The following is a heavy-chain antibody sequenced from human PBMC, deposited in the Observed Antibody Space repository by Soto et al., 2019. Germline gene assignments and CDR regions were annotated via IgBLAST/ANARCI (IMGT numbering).Heavy chain of an antibody. CDR3: ARTLHDFWSVYLWFDP. Sequence: GGSLRLSCAASGFTFSDYYMSWIRQAPGKGLEWVSYISSSGSTIYYADSVKGRFTISRDNAKNSLYLQMNSLRAEDTAVYYCARTLHDFWSVYLWFDPWGQGTLVTVSS. CDR1: GFTFSDYY. J-gene: IGHJ5*02. V-gene: IGHV3-11*01. D-gene: IGHD3-3*01. CDR2: ISSSGSTI.